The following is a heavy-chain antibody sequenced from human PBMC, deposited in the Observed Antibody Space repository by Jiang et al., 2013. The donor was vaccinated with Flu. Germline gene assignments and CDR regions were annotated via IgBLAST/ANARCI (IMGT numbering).Heavy chain of an antibody. Sequence: EVKKPGASVKVSCKASGYTFTNYDFNWVRQATGQGLEWMGWMNSNSGNTGYAQKFQGRVTMTRNTSISTAYMELSSLSSEDTAVYYCAASATHSYYYYGMDVWGQGTSVTVSS. J-gene: IGHJ6*02. CDR3: AASATHSYYYYGMDV. V-gene: IGHV1-8*02. CDR2: MNSNSGNT. CDR1: GYTFTNYD.